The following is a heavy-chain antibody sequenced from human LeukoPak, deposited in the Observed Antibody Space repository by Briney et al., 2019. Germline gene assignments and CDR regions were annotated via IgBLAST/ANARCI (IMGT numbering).Heavy chain of an antibody. CDR2: IYYSGST. CDR1: GVSIRSYY. D-gene: IGHD3-10*01. J-gene: IGHJ4*02. CDR3: ASGYLWFGEFDY. Sequence: SETLSLTCTVSGVSIRSYYWSWIRKPPGKGLEWIGYIYYSGSTNYNPSLKSRVTISLDTSKNQFSLKLSSVTAADTAVYYCASGYLWFGEFDYWGQGTLVTVSS. V-gene: IGHV4-59*01.